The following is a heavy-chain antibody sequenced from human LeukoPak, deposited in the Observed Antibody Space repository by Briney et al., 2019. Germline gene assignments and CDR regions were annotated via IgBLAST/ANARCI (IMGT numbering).Heavy chain of an antibody. CDR3: ARVKEKMGYGPSLYYFDY. D-gene: IGHD5-18*01. Sequence: SETLSLTCTVSGGSISSSSYYWGWIRQPPGKGLEWIGSIYYSGSTYYNPSLKSRVTISVDTSKNQFSLKLSSVTAADTAVYYCARVKEKMGYGPSLYYFDYWGQGTLVTVSS. CDR1: GGSISSSSYY. V-gene: IGHV4-39*07. CDR2: IYYSGST. J-gene: IGHJ4*02.